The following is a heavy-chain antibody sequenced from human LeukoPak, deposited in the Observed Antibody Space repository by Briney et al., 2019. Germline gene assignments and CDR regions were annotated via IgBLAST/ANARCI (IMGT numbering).Heavy chain of an antibody. CDR1: GGSISSYY. D-gene: IGHD3-22*01. V-gene: IGHV4-59*08. J-gene: IGHJ4*02. CDR3: VSYDSSGASGY. CDR2: IYYSGST. Sequence: SETLSLTCTVSGGSISSYYWSWIRQPPGKGLEWIGYIYYSGSTNYNPSLKSRVTISVDTSKNQFSLKLSSVTAADTAVYYCVSYDSSGASGYWGQGTLVTVSS.